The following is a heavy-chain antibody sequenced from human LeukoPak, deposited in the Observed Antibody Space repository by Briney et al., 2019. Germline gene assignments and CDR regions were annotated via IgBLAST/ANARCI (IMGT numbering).Heavy chain of an antibody. D-gene: IGHD1-26*01. J-gene: IGHJ4*02. V-gene: IGHV4-34*01. CDR3: ARVRELLPDY. CDR2: INHSGST. Sequence: SETLSLTCAVYGGSFSGYYWSWIRQPPGKGLEWIGEINHSGSTNYNPSLKSRATISVDTSKNQFSLKLSSVTAADTAVYYCARVRELLPDYWGQGTLVTVSS. CDR1: GGSFSGYY.